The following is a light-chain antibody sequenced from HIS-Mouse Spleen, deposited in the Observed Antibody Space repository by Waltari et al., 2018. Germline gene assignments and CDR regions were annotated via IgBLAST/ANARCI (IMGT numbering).Light chain of an antibody. V-gene: IGLV2-23*01. Sequence: QSALTQPASVSGSHGQSITISCTGTSSDVGSYNLVSWYQQHPGKAPTLMIYDGCKRPSGVSNRFSGSKSGNSASLTISGLQAEDEADYYCCSYAGSSTVVFGGGTKLTVL. CDR1: SSDVGSYNL. CDR2: DGC. J-gene: IGLJ2*01. CDR3: CSYAGSSTVV.